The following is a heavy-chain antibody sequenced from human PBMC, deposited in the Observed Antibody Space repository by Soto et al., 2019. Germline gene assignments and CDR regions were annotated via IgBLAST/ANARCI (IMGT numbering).Heavy chain of an antibody. CDR1: LGSVNTADYF. D-gene: IGHD2-15*01. J-gene: IGHJ4*02. CDR2: IHSSGGT. V-gene: IGHV4-39*02. Sequence: QLQESGPGLVKPSETLSLTCTVSLGSVNTADYFWAWIRQPPGKGLEFIGSIHSSGGTFYSPSLKSRVSISIDKSKNHFSLRLTSVTAGYTAVYFCASVVVGATRQSGSDHWGQGTLVTV. CDR3: ASVVVGATRQSGSDH.